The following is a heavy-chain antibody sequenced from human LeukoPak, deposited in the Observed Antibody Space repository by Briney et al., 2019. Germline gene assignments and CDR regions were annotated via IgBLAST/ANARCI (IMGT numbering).Heavy chain of an antibody. CDR2: ISSSGSTI. J-gene: IGHJ4*02. Sequence: GGSLRLSCAASGFTFSDYYMSWIRQAPGKGLEWVSYISSSGSTIYCADSVKGRFTISRDNAKNSLYLQMNSLRAEDTAVYYCAREMWRGFVDYWGQGTLVTVSS. CDR1: GFTFSDYY. D-gene: IGHD3-3*01. CDR3: AREMWRGFVDY. V-gene: IGHV3-11*01.